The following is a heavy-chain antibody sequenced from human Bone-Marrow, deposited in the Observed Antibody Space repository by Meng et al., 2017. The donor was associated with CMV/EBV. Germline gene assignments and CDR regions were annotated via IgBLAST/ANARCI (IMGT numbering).Heavy chain of an antibody. V-gene: IGHV4-31*02. CDR2: IYYSGST. CDR1: ISSGGYC. Sequence: ISSGGYCWGWIRQHPGKGLEWIGYIYYSGSTYYNPSLKSRVTISVDTSKNQFSLKLSSVTAADTAVYYCARGPSWGVMIVVAPFDYWGQGTLVTVSS. J-gene: IGHJ4*02. D-gene: IGHD3-22*01. CDR3: ARGPSWGVMIVVAPFDY.